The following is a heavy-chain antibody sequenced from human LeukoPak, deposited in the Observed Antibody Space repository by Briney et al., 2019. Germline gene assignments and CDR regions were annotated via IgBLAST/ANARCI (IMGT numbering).Heavy chain of an antibody. V-gene: IGHV3-11*04. CDR2: ISSSGGTI. J-gene: IGHJ4*02. CDR1: GFTFSDYY. D-gene: IGHD3-22*01. CDR3: ARDLPLDYYDSSGIDY. Sequence: PVGSLRLSCAASGFTFSDYYMSWIRQAPGKGLEWVSYISSSGGTIYYADSVKGRFTISRDNAKNSLYLQMNSLRAEDTAVYYCARDLPLDYYDSSGIDYWGQGTLVTVSS.